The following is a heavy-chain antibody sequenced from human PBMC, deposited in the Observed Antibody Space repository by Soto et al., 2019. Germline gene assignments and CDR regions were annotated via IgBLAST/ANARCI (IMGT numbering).Heavy chain of an antibody. J-gene: IGHJ4*02. CDR3: ARGRTVRDHDDFDL. CDR2: MSYDGNSK. D-gene: IGHD2-21*01. Sequence: VQLVESGGGVVQPGRSLRLSCAASGFTFSSYSMHWVRQAPGKGLEWVAAMSYDGNSKYFADSVKGRFTISRDNSKNTLSLQMNCLGAEDSAVYYCARGRTVRDHDDFDLWGQGTLVTVSS. CDR1: GFTFSSYS. V-gene: IGHV3-30-3*01.